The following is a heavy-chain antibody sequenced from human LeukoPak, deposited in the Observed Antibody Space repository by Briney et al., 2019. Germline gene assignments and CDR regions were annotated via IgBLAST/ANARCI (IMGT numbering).Heavy chain of an antibody. V-gene: IGHV3-33*01. CDR1: GFTFSSYG. CDR2: IWYDGSNK. CDR3: ARIFPFDSSGYYQDAFDI. J-gene: IGHJ3*02. D-gene: IGHD3-22*01. Sequence: GGSLRLPCAASGFTFSSYGMHWVRQAPGKGLEWVAVIWYDGSNKYYADSVKGRFTISRDNSKNTLYLQMNSLRAEDTAVYYCARIFPFDSSGYYQDAFDIWGQGTMVTVSS.